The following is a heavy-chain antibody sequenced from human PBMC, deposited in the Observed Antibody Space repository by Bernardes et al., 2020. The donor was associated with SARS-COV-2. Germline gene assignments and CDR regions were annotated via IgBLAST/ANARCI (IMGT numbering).Heavy chain of an antibody. CDR2: ISGSGGRT. J-gene: IGHJ4*02. Sequence: GGSLRLSCAASGFTFSSRAMTWARQAPGTGLEWVSGISGSGGRTDYADSVNGRFTISRDSSKSTLYLQMNNLRAEDTAVYYCARVEAEYSSAWYFEHWGQGTLVTVSS. D-gene: IGHD6-6*01. V-gene: IGHV3-23*01. CDR1: GFTFSSRA. CDR3: ARVEAEYSSAWYFEH.